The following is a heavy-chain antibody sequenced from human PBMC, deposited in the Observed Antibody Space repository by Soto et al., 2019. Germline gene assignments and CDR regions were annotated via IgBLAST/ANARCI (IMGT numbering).Heavy chain of an antibody. CDR3: ARDGGYSTGLGYYYDGMDV. J-gene: IGHJ6*02. D-gene: IGHD6-25*01. V-gene: IGHV4-59*01. CDR1: GGSISSYY. CDR2: IYYSGST. Sequence: PSETLSLTCTVSGGSISSYYWSWIRQPPGKGLEWIGYIYYSGSTNYNPSLKSRVTISVDTSKNQFSLKLSSVTAADTAVYYCARDGGYSTGLGYYYDGMDVWGQGTTVPAP.